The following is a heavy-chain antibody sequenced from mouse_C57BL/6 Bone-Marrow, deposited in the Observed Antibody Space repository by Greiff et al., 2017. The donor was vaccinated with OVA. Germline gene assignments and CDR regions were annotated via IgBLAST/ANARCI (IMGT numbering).Heavy chain of an antibody. CDR2: ISYDGSN. V-gene: IGHV3-6*01. Sequence: VQLKESGPGLVKPSQSLSLTCSVTGYSITSGYYWNWIRQFPGNKLEWMGYISYDGSNNYNPSLKNRISITRDTSKNQFFLKLNSVTTEDTATYYCARFRITTVDWGQGTTLTVSS. CDR1: GYSITSGYY. J-gene: IGHJ2*01. CDR3: ARFRITTVD. D-gene: IGHD1-1*01.